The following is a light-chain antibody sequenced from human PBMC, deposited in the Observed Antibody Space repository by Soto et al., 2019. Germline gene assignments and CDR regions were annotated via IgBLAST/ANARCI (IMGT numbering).Light chain of an antibody. CDR2: KAS. Sequence: VQMTQSHTTLSGSVGDRGTSTWRASQTISSWLAWYQQKPGKAPKLLIYKASSLESGVPSRFSGSGSGTEFTLAISSLQADDFATYYCQQYKSYSLPFGGGTKVDIK. V-gene: IGKV1-5*03. CDR3: QQYKSYSLP. CDR1: QTISSW. J-gene: IGKJ4*01.